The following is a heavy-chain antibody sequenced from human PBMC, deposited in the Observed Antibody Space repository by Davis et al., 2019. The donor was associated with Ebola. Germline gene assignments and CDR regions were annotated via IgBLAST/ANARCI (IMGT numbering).Heavy chain of an antibody. CDR1: GGSISSYY. J-gene: IGHJ4*02. Sequence: PSETLSLTCTVSGGSISSYYWGWIRQPPGKGLEWIGSIYYSGSTYYNPSLKSRVTISVDTSKNQFSLKLSSVTAADTAVYYCARLQVVGSGVDYWGQGTLVTVSS. D-gene: IGHD2-15*01. V-gene: IGHV4-39*01. CDR2: IYYSGST. CDR3: ARLQVVGSGVDY.